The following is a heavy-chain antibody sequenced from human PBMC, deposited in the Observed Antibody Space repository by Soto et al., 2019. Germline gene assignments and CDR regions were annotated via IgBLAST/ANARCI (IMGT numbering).Heavy chain of an antibody. V-gene: IGHV1-69*01. CDR1: GGTFSSYA. J-gene: IGHJ6*02. D-gene: IGHD2-15*01. Sequence: QVQLVQSGAEVKKPGSSVKVSCKASGGTFSSYAISWVRQAPGQGLEWMGGIIPIFGTANYAQKFQGRVTITADESTSTAYMGLSSLRSEDTAVYYCARRADCSGGSCYEYYYYGMDVWGQGTTVTVSS. CDR2: IIPIFGTA. CDR3: ARRADCSGGSCYEYYYYGMDV.